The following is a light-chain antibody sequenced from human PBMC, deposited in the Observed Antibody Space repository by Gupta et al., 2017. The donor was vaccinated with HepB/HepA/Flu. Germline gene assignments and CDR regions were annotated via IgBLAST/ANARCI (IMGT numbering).Light chain of an antibody. CDR3: QQLNSYLFT. CDR2: AAS. Sequence: DIQLTQSPSFLSASVGDRVTITCRASQGISTYLAWYQQKPGKAPKLLMYAASTLQSGVPSRFSGSGAGTEFTLTISSLEPKDSATYFCQQLNSYLFTFGPGTKVEIK. CDR1: QGISTY. J-gene: IGKJ3*01. V-gene: IGKV1-9*01.